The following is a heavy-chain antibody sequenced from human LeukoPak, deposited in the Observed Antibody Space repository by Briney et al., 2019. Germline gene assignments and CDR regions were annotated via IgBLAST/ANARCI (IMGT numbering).Heavy chain of an antibody. J-gene: IGHJ4*02. D-gene: IGHD3-10*01. CDR3: AKHYMGSYDNRGLDY. V-gene: IGHV4-39*01. CDR2: IYYSGYT. CDR1: GASISSGSYY. Sequence: PSETLSLTCTVSGASISSGSYYWSWIRQPAGKGLEWIGSIYYSGYTYYNPSVESRVTISVDTSKSQFSLKLSSVTAADTAVYYCAKHYMGSYDNRGLDYWGQGSLVTVSS.